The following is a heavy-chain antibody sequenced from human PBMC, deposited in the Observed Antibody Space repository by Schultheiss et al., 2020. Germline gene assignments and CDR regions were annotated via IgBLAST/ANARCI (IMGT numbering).Heavy chain of an antibody. CDR2: IKSKTDGGTT. CDR1: GFTFSNAW. V-gene: IGHV3-15*07. J-gene: IGHJ2*01. Sequence: GGSLRLSCAASGFTFSNAWMNWVRQAPGKGLEWVGRIKSKTDGGTTDYAAPVKGRFTISRDDSKNTLYLQMNSLKTEDTAVYYCTALHPAYWYFDLWGRGTLVTVSS. D-gene: IGHD6-25*01. CDR3: TALHPAYWYFDL.